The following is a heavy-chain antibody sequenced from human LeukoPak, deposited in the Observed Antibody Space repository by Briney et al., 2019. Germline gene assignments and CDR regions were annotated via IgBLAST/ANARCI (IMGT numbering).Heavy chain of an antibody. V-gene: IGHV4-59*08. CDR2: IYYSGGT. J-gene: IGHJ4*02. CDR3: ARHSDGGGSYRRSFDY. D-gene: IGHD1-26*01. Sequence: SETLSLTCTFSGGSISSYYWSRIRPPPGEGLEWIGYIYYSGGTNYNPSLKSRVTISVDTSKNQFSLKLSSVTAADTAVYYCARHSDGGGSYRRSFDYWGQGTLVTVSS. CDR1: GGSISSYY.